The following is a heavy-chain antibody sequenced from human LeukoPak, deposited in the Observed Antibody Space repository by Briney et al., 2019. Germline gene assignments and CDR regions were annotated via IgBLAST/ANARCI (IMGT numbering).Heavy chain of an antibody. D-gene: IGHD3-10*01. CDR1: GGTFSSYA. Sequence: SVKVYCKASGGTFSSYAISWVRQAPGQGLEWMGGIIPIFGTANYAQKFQGRVTITADESTSTAYMELSSLRSEDTAVYYCARGMVRGVITPFRYWGQGTLVTVSS. CDR2: IIPIFGTA. V-gene: IGHV1-69*13. CDR3: ARGMVRGVITPFRY. J-gene: IGHJ4*02.